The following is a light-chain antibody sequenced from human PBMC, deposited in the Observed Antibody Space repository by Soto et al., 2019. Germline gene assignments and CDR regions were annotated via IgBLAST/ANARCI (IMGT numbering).Light chain of an antibody. CDR3: SSYTSSSTRV. V-gene: IGLV2-14*01. J-gene: IGLJ1*01. CDR2: EVS. CDR1: SGDVGGYNY. Sequence: QSALTQPASVSGSPGQSSRVSCAGTSGDVGGYNYVSWYQQHPGKAPKLMIYEVSNRPSGVSNRFSGSKSGNTASLTISGLQAEDEADYYCSSYTSSSTRVFGTGTKVTVL.